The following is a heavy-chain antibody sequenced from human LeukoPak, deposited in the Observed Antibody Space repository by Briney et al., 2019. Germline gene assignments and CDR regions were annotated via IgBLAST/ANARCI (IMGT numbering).Heavy chain of an antibody. CDR2: IRYDGSNK. J-gene: IGHJ4*02. CDR1: GFTFGSYG. CDR3: AKDPATVTPYFDY. D-gene: IGHD4-11*01. V-gene: IGHV3-30*02. Sequence: GGSLRLSCAASGFTFGSYGMHWVRQAPGKGLEWVAFIRYDGSNKYYADSVKGRFTISRDNSKNTLYLQMNSLRAEDTAVYYCAKDPATVTPYFDYWGQGTLVTVSS.